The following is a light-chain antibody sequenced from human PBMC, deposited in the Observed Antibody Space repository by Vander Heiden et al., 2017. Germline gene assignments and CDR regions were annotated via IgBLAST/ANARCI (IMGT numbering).Light chain of an antibody. J-gene: IGKJ4*01. V-gene: IGKV3-15*01. Sequence: EIVMTQSPATLSVSPGERATLSCRASQSVSSNLAWYQQKPGQAPRLLIYGASTRATGIPARFSGSGYGTEFTLTISSRQSEDFAVYYCQQYNKWPPLTFGGGTKVEIK. CDR1: QSVSSN. CDR3: QQYNKWPPLT. CDR2: GAS.